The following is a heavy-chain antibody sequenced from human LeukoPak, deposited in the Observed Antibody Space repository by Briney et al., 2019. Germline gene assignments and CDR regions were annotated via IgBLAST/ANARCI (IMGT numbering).Heavy chain of an antibody. Sequence: SETLSLTCTVSGCSISSYYWSWIRQPAGKGLEWIGRIYTSGSTNYNPSLKSGVTMSVDTSKNQFSLKLSAVTAADTAVYYCAREASREWSGDFDYWGQGTLVTVSS. CDR3: AREASREWSGDFDY. CDR2: IYTSGST. D-gene: IGHD3-3*01. V-gene: IGHV4-4*07. CDR1: GCSISSYY. J-gene: IGHJ4*02.